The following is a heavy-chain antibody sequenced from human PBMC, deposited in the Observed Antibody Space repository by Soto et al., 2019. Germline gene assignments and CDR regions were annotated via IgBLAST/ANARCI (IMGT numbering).Heavy chain of an antibody. CDR1: VFSFSSYA. D-gene: IGHD6-19*01. Sequence: LRLSCAASVFSFSSYAMSWVRQAPGKGLEWVSHISAGGDTTYYAGSVTGRFTISRDNSKNTLSLQMNTLRAEDTAVYYCAKVKWYSGGWAYFDNWGQGTLVTVSS. V-gene: IGHV3-23*01. J-gene: IGHJ4*02. CDR2: ISAGGDTT. CDR3: AKVKWYSGGWAYFDN.